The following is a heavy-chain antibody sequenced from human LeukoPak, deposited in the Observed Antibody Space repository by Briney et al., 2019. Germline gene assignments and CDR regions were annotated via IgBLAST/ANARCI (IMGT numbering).Heavy chain of an antibody. J-gene: IGHJ4*02. CDR1: GFTFSSYS. Sequence: PGGSLRLSCAASGFTFSSYSMNWVRQAPGKGLEWVSSISSSSSYIYYADSVKGRFTISRDNAKNSLYLQMNSLRAEDTAVYYCARDDQNMITFGGVDYWGQGTLVTVSS. D-gene: IGHD3-16*01. CDR2: ISSSSSYI. CDR3: ARDDQNMITFGGVDY. V-gene: IGHV3-21*01.